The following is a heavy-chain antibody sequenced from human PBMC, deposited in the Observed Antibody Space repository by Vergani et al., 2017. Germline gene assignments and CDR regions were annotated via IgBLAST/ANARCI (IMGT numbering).Heavy chain of an antibody. CDR1: GFTFSSYG. D-gene: IGHD2-21*01. CDR2: IWYDGSNK. CDR3: AKENGLWGAPLAPDAFDI. Sequence: QVQLVESGGGVVQPGRSLRLSCAASGFTFSSYGMHWVRQAPGKGLEWVAVIWYDGSNKYYADSVKGRFTISRDNSKNTLYLQMNSLRAEDTAVYYCAKENGLWGAPLAPDAFDIWGQGTMVTVSS. J-gene: IGHJ3*02. V-gene: IGHV3-33*06.